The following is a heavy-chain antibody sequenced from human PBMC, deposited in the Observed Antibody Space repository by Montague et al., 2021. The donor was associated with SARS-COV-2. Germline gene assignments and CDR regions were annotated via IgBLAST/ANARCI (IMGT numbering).Heavy chain of an antibody. D-gene: IGHD2-15*01. Sequence: SLRLSCAASGFTFNNYWFHWVRQVPGKGLVWVSRIDRGGTNTNYXXSLKGRFIISRDNAKNTLYLQMNSLRVEDTALYYCAGAPDCGGGSCSPYSYYGMDVWGQGTTVTVSS. J-gene: IGHJ6*02. CDR3: AGAPDCGGGSCSPYSYYGMDV. CDR1: GFTFNNYW. V-gene: IGHV3-74*01. CDR2: IDRGGTNT.